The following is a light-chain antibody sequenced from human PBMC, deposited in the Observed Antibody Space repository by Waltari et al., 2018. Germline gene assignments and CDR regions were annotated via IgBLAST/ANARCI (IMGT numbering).Light chain of an antibody. Sequence: DIVMTQSPATLSVSPGERATISCRASQSISTNLAWYQQKPGQAPRLLMYGASTRATGIPVRFSGSGSGTDFTLTISSMQSEDFAVYYCQQYNNWPPKTFGQGTKVEI. J-gene: IGKJ1*01. CDR3: QQYNNWPPKT. CDR1: QSISTN. V-gene: IGKV3-15*01. CDR2: GAS.